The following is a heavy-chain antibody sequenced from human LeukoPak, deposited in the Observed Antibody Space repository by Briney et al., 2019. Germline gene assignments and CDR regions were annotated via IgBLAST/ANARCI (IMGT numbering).Heavy chain of an antibody. V-gene: IGHV4-38-2*02. J-gene: IGHJ6*03. CDR2: INHSGST. CDR1: GYSISSGYY. D-gene: IGHD2-8*01. CDR3: ARVVIVLMVYTIRDYYMDV. Sequence: SETLSLTCTVSGYSISSGYYWSWIRQPPGKGLEWIGEINHSGSTNYNPSLKSRVTISVDTSKNQFSLKLSSVTAADTAVYYCARVVIVLMVYTIRDYYMDVWGKGTTVTVSS.